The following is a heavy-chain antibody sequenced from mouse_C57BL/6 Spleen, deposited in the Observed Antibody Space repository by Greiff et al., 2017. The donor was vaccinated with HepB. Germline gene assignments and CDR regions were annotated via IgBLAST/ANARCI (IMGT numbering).Heavy chain of an antibody. D-gene: IGHD3-1*01. CDR3: ARGQRRHSSFAY. J-gene: IGHJ3*01. Sequence: EVKLMESGGGLVKPGGSLKLSCAASGFTFSDYGMHWVRQAPEKGLEWVAYISSGSSTIYYADTVKGRFTISRDNAKNTLFLQMTSLRSEDTAMYYCARGQRRHSSFAYWGQGTLVTVSA. CDR2: ISSGSSTI. CDR1: GFTFSDYG. V-gene: IGHV5-17*01.